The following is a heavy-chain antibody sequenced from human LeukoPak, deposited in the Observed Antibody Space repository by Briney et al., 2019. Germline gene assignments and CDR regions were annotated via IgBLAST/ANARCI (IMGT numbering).Heavy chain of an antibody. CDR1: GYTFTGYY. CDR2: INPNSGGT. J-gene: IGHJ3*02. Sequence: ASVRVSCTASGYTFTGYYIHWVRQAPGQGLEWMGWINPNSGGTNYAQKLQGRVTMTRDTSISTAYMELSTLRSDDTAVYYCARGGSGWFDAFDIWGQGTMVTVSS. V-gene: IGHV1-2*02. CDR3: ARGGSGWFDAFDI. D-gene: IGHD6-19*01.